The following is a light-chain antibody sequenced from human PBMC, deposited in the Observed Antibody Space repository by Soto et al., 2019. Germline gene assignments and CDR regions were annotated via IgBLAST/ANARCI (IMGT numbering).Light chain of an antibody. CDR1: QSVSTN. CDR3: QQYNSWPYT. Sequence: EIVMTQSPDTLSVSPGERATLSCRASQSVSTNFAWYQQKPGQAPRLLIYGASTRATGIPDRFSGSGSGTDFTLTISGLQSEDFAVYYCQQYNSWPYTFGQGTKLEIK. CDR2: GAS. J-gene: IGKJ2*01. V-gene: IGKV3D-15*01.